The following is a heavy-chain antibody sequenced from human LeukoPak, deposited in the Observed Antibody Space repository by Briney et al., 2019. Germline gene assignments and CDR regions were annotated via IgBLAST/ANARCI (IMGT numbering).Heavy chain of an antibody. CDR3: AKGLQALIDY. J-gene: IGHJ4*02. CDR2: ISWNSGSI. Sequence: GGSLRLSCAASGFTFDDYAMHWVRQAPGKGLEWVSGISWNSGSIGYADSVKGRFTISRDNAKNSPYLQMNSLRAEDTALYYCAKGLQALIDYWGQGTLVTVSS. CDR1: GFTFDDYA. V-gene: IGHV3-9*01.